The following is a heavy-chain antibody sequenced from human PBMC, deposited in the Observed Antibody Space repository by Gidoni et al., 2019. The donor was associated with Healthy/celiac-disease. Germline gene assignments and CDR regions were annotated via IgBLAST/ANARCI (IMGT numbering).Heavy chain of an antibody. J-gene: IGHJ4*02. CDR1: GFTFSDHY. CDR2: TRNKANSYTT. CDR3: ARGARYYGSGSYSFDY. D-gene: IGHD3-10*01. V-gene: IGHV3-72*01. Sequence: EVQLVESGGGLVQPGGSLRLSCAASGFTFSDHYMDWVRQAPGKGLEWVGRTRNKANSYTTEYAASVKCRFTISRDDSKNSLYLQMNSLKTEDTAVYYCARGARYYGSGSYSFDYWGQGTLVTVSS.